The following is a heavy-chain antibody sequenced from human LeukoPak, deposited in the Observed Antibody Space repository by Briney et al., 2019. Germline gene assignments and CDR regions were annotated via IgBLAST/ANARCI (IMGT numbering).Heavy chain of an antibody. CDR3: AKDHSGYLDY. CDR2: ISYDGSNK. J-gene: IGHJ4*02. D-gene: IGHD1-26*01. Sequence: GSLRLSCAASGFSFSNYQMNWVRQAPGKGLEWVAVISYDGSNKYYADSVKGRFTISRDNSKNTLYLQMNSLRAEDTAVYYCAKDHSGYLDYWGQGTLVTVSS. CDR1: GFSFSNYQ. V-gene: IGHV3-30*18.